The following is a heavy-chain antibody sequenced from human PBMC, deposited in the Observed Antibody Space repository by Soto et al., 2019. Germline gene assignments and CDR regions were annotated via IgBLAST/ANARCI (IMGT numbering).Heavy chain of an antibody. CDR2: TYYRSKWYN. Sequence: SQTLSLTCAISGDSVSSNSAAWNWIRQSPSRGPEWLGRTYYRSKWYNDYAVSVKSRITINPDTSKNQFSLQLNSVTPEDTAVYYCARAGVSGSGWAYYYYYGMDVWGQGTTVTVSS. D-gene: IGHD6-19*01. J-gene: IGHJ6*02. V-gene: IGHV6-1*01. CDR3: ARAGVSGSGWAYYYYYGMDV. CDR1: GDSVSSNSAA.